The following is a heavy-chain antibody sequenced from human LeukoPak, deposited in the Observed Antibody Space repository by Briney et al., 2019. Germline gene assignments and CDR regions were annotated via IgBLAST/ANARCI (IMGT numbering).Heavy chain of an antibody. V-gene: IGHV3-64*01. CDR2: ISSNGGST. CDR1: GFTFSSYA. D-gene: IGHD2-2*02. J-gene: IGHJ6*03. CDR3: ARDLYYYYYMDV. Sequence: GGSLRLSCAASGFTFSSYAMHWVRQAPGKGLEYVSAISSNGGSTYYANSVKGRFTISRDNSKNTLYLQMGSLRAEDMAVYYCARDLYYYYYMDVWGKGTTVTVSS.